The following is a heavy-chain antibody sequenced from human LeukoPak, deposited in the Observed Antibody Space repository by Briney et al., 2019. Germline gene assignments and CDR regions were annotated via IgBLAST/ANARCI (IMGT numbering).Heavy chain of an antibody. CDR1: GLTFSSYA. V-gene: IGHV3-23*01. Sequence: GGSLRLSCAASGLTFSSYAMTWVRQAPGKGLEWVSGICGSGGSTYYADSVKGRFTISRDNSKNTLYLQMNSLRVEDTAVYYCAKGGRWDYYDSSHWGQGTMVTVSS. J-gene: IGHJ3*01. CDR2: ICGSGGST. D-gene: IGHD3-22*01. CDR3: AKGGRWDYYDSSH.